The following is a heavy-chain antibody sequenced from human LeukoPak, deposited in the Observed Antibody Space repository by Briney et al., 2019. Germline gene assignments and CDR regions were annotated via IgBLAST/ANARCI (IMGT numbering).Heavy chain of an antibody. D-gene: IGHD2-8*01. Sequence: GGSLRLSCAASGFIFSSYAMHWVRQAPGKGLEWVAVISYDGSNKYYADSVKGRFTISRDNSKNTLYLQMNSLRAEDTAVYYCARPLRGVFDYWGQGTLVTVSS. J-gene: IGHJ4*02. CDR1: GFIFSSYA. CDR2: ISYDGSNK. CDR3: ARPLRGVFDY. V-gene: IGHV3-30-3*01.